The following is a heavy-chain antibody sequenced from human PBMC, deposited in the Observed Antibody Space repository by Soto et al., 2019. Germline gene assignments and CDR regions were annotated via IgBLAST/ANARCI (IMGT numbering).Heavy chain of an antibody. CDR2: ILYSGST. Sequence: QVQLQESGPGLVKPSETLSLTCSVSGASISSYYWSWIRQPPGKGLEWIGYILYSGSTNYSPSLESRVTVSVDTSKNQVSLKLSSVTAADTAVYYCATAVPNDYVPNYYYTDVWGKGTTVTVSS. J-gene: IGHJ6*03. V-gene: IGHV4-59*01. D-gene: IGHD4-17*01. CDR1: GASISSYY. CDR3: ATAVPNDYVPNYYYTDV.